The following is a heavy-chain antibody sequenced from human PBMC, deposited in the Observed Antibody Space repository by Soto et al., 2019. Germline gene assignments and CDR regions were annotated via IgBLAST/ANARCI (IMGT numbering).Heavy chain of an antibody. J-gene: IGHJ4*02. CDR1: GFTFSDHH. CDR3: VGESYYRLDY. V-gene: IGHV3-72*01. CDR2: AGNRDNRYTT. D-gene: IGHD3-16*01. Sequence: ALRLFCAASGFTFSDHHMNWGRQAPGKGLAWVGRAGNRDNRYTTEYAASVKDRFTISRDDSKNSVYLQSNSLKIDDTAVYYCVGESYYRLDYWGQGGLVT.